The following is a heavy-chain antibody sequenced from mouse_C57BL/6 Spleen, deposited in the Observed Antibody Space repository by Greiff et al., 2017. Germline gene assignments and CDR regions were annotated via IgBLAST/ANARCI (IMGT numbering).Heavy chain of an antibody. CDR2: IRSKSSNYAT. J-gene: IGHJ1*03. V-gene: IGHV10-3*01. D-gene: IGHD4-1*01. Sequence: EVQRVESGGGLVQPKGSLKFSCAASGFTFNTYAMHWVRQAPGKGLEWVARIRSKSSNYATYYADTVKDRFTISRDDSQSMLYLQMNNLKAEDTAFYYCVRDNWDYWYFYVWGTGTTVTVSS. CDR1: GFTFNTYA. CDR3: VRDNWDYWYFYV.